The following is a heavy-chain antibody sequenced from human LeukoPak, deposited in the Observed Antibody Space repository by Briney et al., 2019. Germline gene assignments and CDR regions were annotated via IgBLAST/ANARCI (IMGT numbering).Heavy chain of an antibody. CDR2: IIPTFGTA. Sequence: SVKVSCKASGGTFSGYAISWVRQAPGQGLEWMGGIIPTFGTANDAQKFQGRVTITTDESTSTAYMELSSLRSEDTAVYYCARVAPESAVTWRYYYYYMDVWGKGTTVTVSS. CDR3: ARVAPESAVTWRYYYYYMDV. J-gene: IGHJ6*03. V-gene: IGHV1-69*05. D-gene: IGHD1-14*01. CDR1: GGTFSGYA.